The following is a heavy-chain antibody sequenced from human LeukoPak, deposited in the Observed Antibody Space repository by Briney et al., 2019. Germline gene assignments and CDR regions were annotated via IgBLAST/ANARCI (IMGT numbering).Heavy chain of an antibody. CDR1: GGSISSVGYY. Sequence: SDTLSLTCTVSGGSISSVGYYWSWIRRHPGKGLEWIGYIYYSGSTYYNPSLKSRVTISVDTSKNQFSLKLSSVTAADTAVYYCARDLGTTMIVAPGGFDPWGQGTLVTVSS. D-gene: IGHD3-22*01. J-gene: IGHJ5*02. V-gene: IGHV4-31*03. CDR3: ARDLGTTMIVAPGGFDP. CDR2: IYYSGST.